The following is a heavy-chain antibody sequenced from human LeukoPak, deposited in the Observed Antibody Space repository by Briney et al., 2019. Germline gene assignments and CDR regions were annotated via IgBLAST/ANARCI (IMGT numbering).Heavy chain of an antibody. J-gene: IGHJ4*02. V-gene: IGHV4-59*08. CDR1: GGSISSYY. D-gene: IGHD3-22*01. Sequence: SETLSLTCTVSGGSISSYYWSWIRQPPGKGLEWIGDIYYSGSTNYNPSLKSRVTISVDTSKNQFSLKLSSVTAADTAVYYCARLTYYYDSSGYFEYYFDYWGQGTLVTVSS. CDR2: IYYSGST. CDR3: ARLTYYYDSSGYFEYYFDY.